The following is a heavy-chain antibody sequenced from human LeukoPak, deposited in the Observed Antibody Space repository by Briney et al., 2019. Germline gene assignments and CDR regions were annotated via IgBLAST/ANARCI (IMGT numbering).Heavy chain of an antibody. Sequence: SETLSLTCTVSGGSISSSIYYWGWIRQPPGKGLEWIGSIYYTENTYYNPSLKSRVTISVDTSKNQFSLKLSSVTAADTAVYYCARRGRGGTIDYWGQGNLVTVSS. CDR1: GGSISSSIYY. CDR2: IYYTENT. J-gene: IGHJ4*02. CDR3: ARRGRGGTIDY. V-gene: IGHV4-39*01. D-gene: IGHD3-10*01.